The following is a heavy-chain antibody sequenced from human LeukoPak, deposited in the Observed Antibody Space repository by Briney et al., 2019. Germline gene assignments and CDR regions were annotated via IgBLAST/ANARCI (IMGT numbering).Heavy chain of an antibody. D-gene: IGHD7-27*01. CDR3: ASRKLGNDY. J-gene: IGHJ4*02. Sequence: SETLSLTCTVSGGSISSSSYYWGWIRQPPGKGLEWIGSIYYSGSTYYNPSLKSRVTISVDTSKNQFSLKLSSVTAADTAVYYCASRKLGNDYWGQGILVTVTS. CDR1: GGSISSSSYY. V-gene: IGHV4-39*01. CDR2: IYYSGST.